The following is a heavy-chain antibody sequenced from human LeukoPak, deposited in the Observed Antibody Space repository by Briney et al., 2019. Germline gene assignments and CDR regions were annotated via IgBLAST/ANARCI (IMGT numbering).Heavy chain of an antibody. CDR1: GFTFSGSA. V-gene: IGHV3-73*01. CDR3: ARALEMATIDY. J-gene: IGHJ4*02. Sequence: GGSLRLSCAASGFTFSGSAMHWVRQASGKGLEWVGRIRSKANSYATAYAASVKGRFTISRDDSKNTAYLQMNSLKTEDTAVYYCARALEMATIDYWGQGTLVTVSS. D-gene: IGHD5-24*01. CDR2: IRSKANSYAT.